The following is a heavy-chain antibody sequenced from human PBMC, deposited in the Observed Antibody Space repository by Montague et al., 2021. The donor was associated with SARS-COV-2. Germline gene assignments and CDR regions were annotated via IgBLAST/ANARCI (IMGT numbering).Heavy chain of an antibody. CDR1: GFTFSSYW. V-gene: IGHV3-7*01. D-gene: IGHD3-22*01. Sequence: SLRLSCAASGFTFSSYWMSWVRQAPGKGLEWVANIKQDGSAKNYXDSVKGRFTSSRDNAKKSLYLQMNSLRAEDTAAYYCARWGGTHYYDSSGYYYDYYYYGMDVWGQGTTVTVSS. CDR3: ARWGGTHYYDSSGYYYDYYYYGMDV. CDR2: IKQDGSAK. J-gene: IGHJ6*02.